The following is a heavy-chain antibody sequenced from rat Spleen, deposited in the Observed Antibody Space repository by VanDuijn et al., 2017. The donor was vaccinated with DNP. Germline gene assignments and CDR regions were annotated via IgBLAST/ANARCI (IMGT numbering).Heavy chain of an antibody. J-gene: IGHJ2*01. CDR2: IIYDGSRT. V-gene: IGHV5S10*01. CDR3: ARSGEGYDYFDY. CDR1: GFTFSDYN. D-gene: IGHD4-3*01. Sequence: EVQLVESGGGLLQPGRSLKLSCAASGFTFSDYNMAWVRQAPKKGLEWVATIIYDGSRTYYRDSVKGRFTISRDNAKSTLYLQMDSLRSEDTAMYFCARSGEGYDYFDYWGQGVMVTVSS.